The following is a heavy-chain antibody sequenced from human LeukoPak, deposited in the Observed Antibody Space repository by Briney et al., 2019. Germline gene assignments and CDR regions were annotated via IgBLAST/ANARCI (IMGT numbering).Heavy chain of an antibody. CDR2: MNPNSGNT. CDR1: GYTFTSYY. J-gene: IGHJ4*02. CDR3: ARDLSTFRRMTTVTPFDY. Sequence: ASVKVSCKASGYTFTSYYINWVRQAPGQGLEWMGWMNPNSGNTGYPQKFQGRATITRNTSISTASMELSSLRSEDTAVYYWARDLSTFRRMTTVTPFDYWGQGTLVTVSS. D-gene: IGHD4-17*01. V-gene: IGHV1-8*03.